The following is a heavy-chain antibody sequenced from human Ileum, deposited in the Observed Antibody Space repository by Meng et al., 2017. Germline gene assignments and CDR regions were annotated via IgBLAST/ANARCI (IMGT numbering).Heavy chain of an antibody. CDR3: ARRIRGGSYLG. CDR2: IHYSGST. CDR1: GDSFTDYY. D-gene: IGHD1-26*01. J-gene: IGHJ4*02. V-gene: IGHV4-34*01. Sequence: QLQLMQWGAGMLKPSESLSLTCNVYGDSFTDYYWNWIRQPPGKVLEWIGEIHYSGSTNYNPSLESRVTISEDTSQKQFSLRLSSVTAADTAVYYCARRIRGGSYLGWGQGTLVTDSS.